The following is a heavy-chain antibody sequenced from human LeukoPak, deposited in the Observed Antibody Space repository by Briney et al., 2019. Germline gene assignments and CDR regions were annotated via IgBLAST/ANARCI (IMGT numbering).Heavy chain of an antibody. J-gene: IGHJ4*02. Sequence: ASVKVSCKASGGTFSSYAISWVRQAPGQGLEWMGRIIPILGIANYAQKFQGRVTITADKSTSTAYMELSSLRSEDTAVYYCARRGNRGGFDYWGQGTLVTVSS. CDR2: IIPILGIA. CDR3: ARRGNRGGFDY. CDR1: GGTFSSYA. D-gene: IGHD1-14*01. V-gene: IGHV1-69*04.